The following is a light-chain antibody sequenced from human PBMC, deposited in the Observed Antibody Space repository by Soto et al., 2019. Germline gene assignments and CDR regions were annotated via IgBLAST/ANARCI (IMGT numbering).Light chain of an antibody. CDR3: QSYDPTLRTSL. V-gene: IGLV1-40*01. CDR2: GNT. CDR1: SSNIGASSD. Sequence: QLVLTQPPSVSGAPGQRVTISCTGSSSNIGASSDVHWYQHLPGTAPKLLIYGNTNRPSGVPDRFSGSKSGTSASLAIAGLQADDEADYYCQSYDPTLRTSLFGGGTKLTVL. J-gene: IGLJ2*01.